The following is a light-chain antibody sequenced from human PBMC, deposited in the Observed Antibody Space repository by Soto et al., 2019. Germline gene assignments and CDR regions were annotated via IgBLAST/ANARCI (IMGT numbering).Light chain of an antibody. J-gene: IGLJ2*01. CDR1: SGHISYA. Sequence: QSVLTQSPSASASLGASVELTCTLSSGHISYAIAWHQQQREKGPRYLMKLSSDGSHSKGDGIPDRFSGSSSGAERYLTISSLQSQDEADYYCQTWDTGARVVFGGGAKVTVL. V-gene: IGLV4-69*01. CDR2: LSSDGSH. CDR3: QTWDTGARVV.